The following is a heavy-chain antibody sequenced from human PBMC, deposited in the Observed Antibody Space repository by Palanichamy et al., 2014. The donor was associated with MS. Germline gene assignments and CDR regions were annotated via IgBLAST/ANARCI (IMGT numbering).Heavy chain of an antibody. D-gene: IGHD5-18*01. V-gene: IGHV4-59*01. CDR2: IYYSGST. J-gene: IGHJ4*02. CDR3: ARGYRYGYGYFDY. CDR1: GGSISSYY. Sequence: QVQLQESGPGLVKPSETLSLTCTVSGGSISSYYWSWIRQPPGKGLEWIGYIYYSGSTNYNPSLKSRVTISVDTSKNQFSLKLSSVTAADTAVYYCARGYRYGYGYFDYWGQGTLVTVSS.